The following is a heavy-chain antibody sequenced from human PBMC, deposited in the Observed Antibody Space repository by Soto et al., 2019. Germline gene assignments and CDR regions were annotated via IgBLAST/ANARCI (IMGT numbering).Heavy chain of an antibody. V-gene: IGHV3-33*01. Sequence: GGSLRLSCAASGFTFSSYGMHWVRQAPGKGLEWVAVIWYDGSNKYYADSVKGRFTISRDNSKNTLYLQMNSLRAEDTAVYYCARDGAQLGYCSSTSGHRYYFDYWGQGTLVTVSS. CDR2: IWYDGSNK. CDR3: ARDGAQLGYCSSTSGHRYYFDY. D-gene: IGHD2-2*01. J-gene: IGHJ4*02. CDR1: GFTFSSYG.